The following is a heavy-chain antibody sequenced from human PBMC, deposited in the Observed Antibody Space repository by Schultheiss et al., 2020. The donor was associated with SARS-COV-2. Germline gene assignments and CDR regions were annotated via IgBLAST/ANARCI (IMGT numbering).Heavy chain of an antibody. Sequence: SQTLSLTCTVSGDSVSSGVYYWSWIRQPPGKGLEWIGYIYYSGSTNYNPSLKSRVTISVDTSKSQFSLRLSSLTAADTAVYYCARLIPYIGAAGGVLINYYGMDVWGQGTTVTVSS. J-gene: IGHJ6*02. CDR1: GDSVSSGVYY. D-gene: IGHD6-13*01. CDR3: ARLIPYIGAAGGVLINYYGMDV. V-gene: IGHV4-61*08. CDR2: IYYSGST.